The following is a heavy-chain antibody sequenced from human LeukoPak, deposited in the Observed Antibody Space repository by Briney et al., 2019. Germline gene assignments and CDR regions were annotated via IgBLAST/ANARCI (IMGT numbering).Heavy chain of an antibody. CDR2: ISGSGNNI. D-gene: IGHD7-27*01. J-gene: IGHJ4*02. CDR3: ARDVGSWGIPQYFDY. CDR1: GGSISSYY. V-gene: IGHV3-11*01. Sequence: LSLTCAVSGGSISSYYWSWIRQAPGKGLEWVSNISGSGNNIKYSDSANRRFTIFRDNSKNSLYLQMNSLRAEDTAVYYCARDVGSWGIPQYFDYWGQGTLVTVSS.